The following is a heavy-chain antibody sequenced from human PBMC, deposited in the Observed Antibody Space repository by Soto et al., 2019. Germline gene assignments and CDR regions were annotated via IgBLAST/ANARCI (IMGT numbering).Heavy chain of an antibody. V-gene: IGHV1-69*01. J-gene: IGHJ6*02. CDR1: GGTFSGYA. CDR3: ARAREPVMEGSSPQNYGMDV. Sequence: QVQLVQSGAEVKKPGSSVKVSCKASGGTFSGYAISWVRQAPGQGLEWMGGIIPIFGTANYAQKFQGRVTITADESTSTAYMELSSLRSEDTAVYYCARAREPVMEGSSPQNYGMDVWGQGTTVTVSS. D-gene: IGHD6-6*01. CDR2: IIPIFGTA.